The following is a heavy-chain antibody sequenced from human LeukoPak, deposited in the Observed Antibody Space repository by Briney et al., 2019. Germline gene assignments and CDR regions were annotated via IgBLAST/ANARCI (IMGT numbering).Heavy chain of an antibody. J-gene: IGHJ4*02. CDR3: AKESSDYGDYVFDY. CDR2: IIPILGIA. V-gene: IGHV1-69*04. Sequence: SVKVSCKASGGTFSSYAISWVRQAPGQGLEWMGRIIPILGIANYAQKFQGRVTITADKSTSTAYMELSSLRSEDTAVYYCAKESSDYGDYVFDYWGQGTLVTVSS. CDR1: GGTFSSYA. D-gene: IGHD4-17*01.